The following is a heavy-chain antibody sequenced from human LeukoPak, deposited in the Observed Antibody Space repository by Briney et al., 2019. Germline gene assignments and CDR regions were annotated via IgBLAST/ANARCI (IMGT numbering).Heavy chain of an antibody. CDR3: ARKGSRRPSPEGV. J-gene: IGHJ4*02. Sequence: PGGSLRLSCAASGFTFTNYWMSWVRQAPGKGLEWVADIKQDGSEKYYVDSVKGRFTISRDNAKNSLSLQMDSLRAEGTAVYYCARKGSRRPSPEGVWGQGTLVTVSS. V-gene: IGHV3-7*03. D-gene: IGHD1-14*01. CDR2: IKQDGSEK. CDR1: GFTFTNYW.